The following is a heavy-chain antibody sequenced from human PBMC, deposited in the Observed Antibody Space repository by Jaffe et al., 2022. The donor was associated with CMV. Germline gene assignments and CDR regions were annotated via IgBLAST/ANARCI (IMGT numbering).Heavy chain of an antibody. CDR2: VYDSGST. CDR1: GASISGYY. D-gene: IGHD6-19*01. V-gene: IGHV4-59*08. J-gene: IGHJ4*02. CDR3: ARKTPGIPVASFDY. Sequence: QVQLQESGPGLVKPSETLSLTCTVSGASISGYYWSWIRQPPGRGLEWIAYVYDSGSTNYNPSLKSRATISEDTSKNQVSLKLTSVTAADTAVYYCARKTPGIPVASFDYWGQGALVTVSS.